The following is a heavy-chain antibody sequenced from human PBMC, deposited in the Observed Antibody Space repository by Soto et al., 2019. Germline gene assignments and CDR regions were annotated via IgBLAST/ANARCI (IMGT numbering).Heavy chain of an antibody. CDR2: INPNSGGT. V-gene: IGHV1-2*04. CDR3: ARDLVVVPAATSGMDV. D-gene: IGHD2-2*01. CDR1: GYTFTGYY. J-gene: IGHJ6*02. Sequence: ASVKVSCKASGYTFTGYYMHWVRQAPGQGLEWMGWINPNSGGTNYAQKFQGWVTMTRDTSISTAYMELSRLGSDDTAVYYCARDLVVVPAATSGMDVWGQGTTVTVSS.